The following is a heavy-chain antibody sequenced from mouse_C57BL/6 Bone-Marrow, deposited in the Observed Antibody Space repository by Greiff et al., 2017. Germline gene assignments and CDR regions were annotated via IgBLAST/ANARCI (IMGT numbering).Heavy chain of an antibody. Sequence: QVQLQQPGAELVKPGASVKVSCKASGYTFTSYWMHWVKQRPGQGLEWIGRIHPSDSDTNYNQKFKGKATLTVDKSASTAYMQLSSLRSEDSAVYYCARPLYGSIWYAMDYWGQGTSVTVSS. CDR1: GYTFTSYW. D-gene: IGHD1-1*01. CDR2: IHPSDSDT. V-gene: IGHV1-74*01. J-gene: IGHJ4*01. CDR3: ARPLYGSIWYAMDY.